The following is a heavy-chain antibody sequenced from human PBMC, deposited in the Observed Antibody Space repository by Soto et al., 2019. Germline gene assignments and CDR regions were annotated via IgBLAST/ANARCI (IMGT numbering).Heavy chain of an antibody. CDR2: IYYSGST. Sequence: SETLSLTCTVSGGSISSYYWSWIRQPPGKGLEWIGYIYYSGSTNYNPSLKSRVTISVDTSKNQFSLKLSSVTAADTAVYYCARHRRNSGYDWYFDYWGQGTLVTVSS. CDR3: ARHRRNSGYDWYFDY. CDR1: GGSISSYY. D-gene: IGHD5-12*01. V-gene: IGHV4-59*08. J-gene: IGHJ4*02.